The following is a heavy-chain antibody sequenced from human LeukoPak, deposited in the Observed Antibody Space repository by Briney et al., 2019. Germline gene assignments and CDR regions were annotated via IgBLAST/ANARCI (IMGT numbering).Heavy chain of an antibody. CDR3: ARVGTGTRSFDS. D-gene: IGHD1/OR15-1a*01. Sequence: ASVKVSRKTSGYTFTTHDINCVRQAPGQGLEWMGRISAYNDYTKYGRRFQGRVTMTTDTSTNTSYMELRSLRSDDTAVYYCARVGTGTRSFDSWGQGTLVTVSS. J-gene: IGHJ4*02. CDR1: GYTFTTHD. CDR2: ISAYNDYT. V-gene: IGHV1-18*01.